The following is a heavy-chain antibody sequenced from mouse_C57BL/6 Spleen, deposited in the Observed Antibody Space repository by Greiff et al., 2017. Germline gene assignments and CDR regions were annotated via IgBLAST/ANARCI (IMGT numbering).Heavy chain of an antibody. V-gene: IGHV1-15*01. CDR3: TRWGYYYGSRDYYAMDY. D-gene: IGHD1-1*01. CDR2: IDPETGGT. J-gene: IGHJ4*01. CDR1: GYTFTDYE. Sequence: QVQLQQSGAELVRPGASVTLSCKASGYTFTDYEMHWVKQTPVHGLEWIGAIDPETGGTAYNQKFKGRAILTADKSSSTAYMELRSLTSEDSAVYYCTRWGYYYGSRDYYAMDYWGQGTSVTVSS.